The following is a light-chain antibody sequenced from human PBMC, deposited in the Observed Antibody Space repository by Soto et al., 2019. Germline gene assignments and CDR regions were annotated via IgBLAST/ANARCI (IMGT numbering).Light chain of an antibody. CDR2: EVS. CDR3: SSSAGSNIF. Sequence: QPVLTQPPSASGSPGQSVTISCTGTSSDIGGYNYVSWYQQHPGKAPKLMIYEVSQRPSGVPDRFSGSKSGNTASLTVSGLQAEDEADYYCSSSAGSNIFFGGGTKLTVL. CDR1: SSDIGGYNY. J-gene: IGLJ2*01. V-gene: IGLV2-8*01.